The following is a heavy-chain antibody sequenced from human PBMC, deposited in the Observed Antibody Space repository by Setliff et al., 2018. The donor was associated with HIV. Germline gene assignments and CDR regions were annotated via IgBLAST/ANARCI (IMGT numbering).Heavy chain of an antibody. CDR3: ARHSGLGGYYSPFDY. J-gene: IGHJ4*02. V-gene: IGHV4-39*01. Sequence: SETLSLTCRVSGNSISSGGFYWGWIRQPPGKGLEWVASISHSGNTLYNPSLKSRLTISVDTSENEFSVNLVSVTAADTAVYYCARHSGLGGYYSPFDYWGPGTLVTVSS. D-gene: IGHD3-22*01. CDR2: ISHSGNT. CDR1: GNSISSGGFY.